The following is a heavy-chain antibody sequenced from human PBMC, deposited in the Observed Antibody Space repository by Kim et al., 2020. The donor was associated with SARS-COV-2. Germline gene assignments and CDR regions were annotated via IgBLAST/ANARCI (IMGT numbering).Heavy chain of an antibody. D-gene: IGHD3-10*01. CDR3: ARDNYPHYYYGMNV. V-gene: IGHV3-21*01. J-gene: IGHJ6*02. CDR2: ISSSSSYI. CDR1: GFTFSSYS. Sequence: GGSLRLSCAASGFTFSSYSMNWVRQAPGKGLEWVSSISSSSSYIYYADSVKGRFTISRDNAKNSLYLQMNSLRAEDTAVYYCARDNYPHYYYGMNVWGQGTTVTVSS.